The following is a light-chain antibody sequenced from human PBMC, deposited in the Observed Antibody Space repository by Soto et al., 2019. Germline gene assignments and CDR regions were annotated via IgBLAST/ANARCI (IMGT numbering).Light chain of an antibody. CDR2: KAS. J-gene: IGKJ1*01. CDR1: QSISNW. CDR3: QQYNTYSRT. Sequence: DIQMTQSPSTLSASVGDRGTITCRASQSISNWLAWYQQRPGKAPNLLIYKASSLESGVPSRFSGSGSGAEFTLTISSLQPDDFATYYCQQYNTYSRTFGQGTKV. V-gene: IGKV1-5*03.